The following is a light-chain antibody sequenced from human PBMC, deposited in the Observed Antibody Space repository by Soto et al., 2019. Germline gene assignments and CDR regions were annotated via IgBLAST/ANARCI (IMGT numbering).Light chain of an antibody. Sequence: DIQMTQSPSTLSASVGDRVTITCRASQSISSRLAWYKQKPGKAPKLLIYKASSLESGVPSRFSGSGSGTEFTLTISSLQPDDFATYYCQQYHSYPYTFGQGTTLEIK. CDR1: QSISSR. V-gene: IGKV1-5*03. CDR3: QQYHSYPYT. J-gene: IGKJ2*01. CDR2: KAS.